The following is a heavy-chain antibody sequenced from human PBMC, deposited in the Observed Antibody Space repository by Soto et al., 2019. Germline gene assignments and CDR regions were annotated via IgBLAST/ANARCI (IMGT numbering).Heavy chain of an antibody. CDR1: GFSFSNYA. Sequence: PGGSLRLSCAASGFSFSNYAMSWVRQAPGKGLEWVAAVSSSGAGLYYADSVKGRFIISRDDAKNTVYLQMNSLTVEDTGIYYSGRDYFGSGNPWGQGTLVTVSS. CDR3: GRDYFGSGNP. CDR2: VSSSGAGL. D-gene: IGHD3-10*01. J-gene: IGHJ5*02. V-gene: IGHV3-23*01.